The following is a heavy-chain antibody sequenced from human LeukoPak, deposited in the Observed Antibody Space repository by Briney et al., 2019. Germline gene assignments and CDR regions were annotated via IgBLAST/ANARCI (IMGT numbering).Heavy chain of an antibody. Sequence: GGSLRLSCAASGFTFSSYAMSWVRQAPGKGLEWVSAISGSGGSTYYADSVKGRFTIYRDNSKNTLYLQMNSLRAEDTAVYYCAKAKTYYYDSSGYYGFDYWGQGTLVTVSS. J-gene: IGHJ4*02. CDR1: GFTFSSYA. CDR3: AKAKTYYYDSSGYYGFDY. CDR2: ISGSGGST. V-gene: IGHV3-23*01. D-gene: IGHD3-22*01.